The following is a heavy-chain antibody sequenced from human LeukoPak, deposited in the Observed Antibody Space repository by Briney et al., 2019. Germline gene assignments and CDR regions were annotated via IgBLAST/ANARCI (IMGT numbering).Heavy chain of an antibody. CDR1: GGTFSSYA. J-gene: IGHJ5*02. CDR3: ATDRASSTSRTGFDP. V-gene: IGHV1-69*13. CDR2: IIPIFGTA. D-gene: IGHD2-2*01. Sequence: GASVKVSCKASGGTFSSYAISWVRQAPGQGLEWMGGIIPIFGTANYAQKFQGRVTITADESTSTAYMELSSLRSEDTAVYYCATDRASSTSRTGFDPWGQGTLVTVSS.